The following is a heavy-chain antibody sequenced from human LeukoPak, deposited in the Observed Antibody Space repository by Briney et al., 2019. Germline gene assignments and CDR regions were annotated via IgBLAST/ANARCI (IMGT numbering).Heavy chain of an antibody. Sequence: GGSLRLSCAVSGFSVSGYWMTWVRQAPGKGLEWVANIKQDGSEKNYVDSVKGRFTISRDNAENSLFLQMNSLRVEDTAVYYCAKEWQGGIAAAGTRIEGDYWGQGTLVAVSS. CDR2: IKQDGSEK. D-gene: IGHD6-13*01. V-gene: IGHV3-7*01. CDR1: GFSVSGYW. CDR3: AKEWQGGIAAAGTRIEGDY. J-gene: IGHJ4*02.